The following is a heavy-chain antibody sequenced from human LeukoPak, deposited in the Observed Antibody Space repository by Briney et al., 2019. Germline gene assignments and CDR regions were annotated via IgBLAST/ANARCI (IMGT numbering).Heavy chain of an antibody. D-gene: IGHD5-18*01. J-gene: IGHJ3*02. V-gene: IGHV4-39*01. Sequence: SETLSLTCTVSGGSISSGSYYWGWIRQPPGKGLEWIGSIYYSGSTYYNPSLKSRVTISVDTSKNQFSLKLSSVTAADTAVYYCARLLRRGYSYGSPVDAFDIWGQGTMVTVSS. CDR3: ARLLRRGYSYGSPVDAFDI. CDR2: IYYSGST. CDR1: GGSISSGSYY.